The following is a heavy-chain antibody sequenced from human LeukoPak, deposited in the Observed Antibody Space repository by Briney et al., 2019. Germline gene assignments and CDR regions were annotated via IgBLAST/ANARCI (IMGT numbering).Heavy chain of an antibody. V-gene: IGHV4-59*01. CDR2: IYYSGST. CDR1: GGSISSYY. Sequence: SETLSLTCTVSGGSISSYYWSWIRQPPGKGLEWIGYIYYSGSTNYNPSLKSRVTISVDTSKNQFSLKLSSVTAADTAVYYCARVGIVESFDIWGQGTMVTVSS. D-gene: IGHD2-15*01. J-gene: IGHJ3*02. CDR3: ARVGIVESFDI.